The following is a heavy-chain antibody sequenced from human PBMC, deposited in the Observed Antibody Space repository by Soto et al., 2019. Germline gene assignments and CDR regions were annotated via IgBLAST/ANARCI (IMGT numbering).Heavy chain of an antibody. V-gene: IGHV4-59*01. Sequence: SETLSLTCTVSGGSIISYYGSLIRPPPGKGLEWIGYIYYSGSTNYNPSLKSRVTISVDTSKNQFSLKLSSVTAADTAVYYCARDRYYDFWSGPGLYGMDVWGQGTTVNVSS. D-gene: IGHD3-3*01. J-gene: IGHJ6*02. CDR2: IYYSGST. CDR3: ARDRYYDFWSGPGLYGMDV. CDR1: GGSIISYY.